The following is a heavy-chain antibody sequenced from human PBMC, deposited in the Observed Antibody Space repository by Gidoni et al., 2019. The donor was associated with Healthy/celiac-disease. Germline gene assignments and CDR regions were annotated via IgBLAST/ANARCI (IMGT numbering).Heavy chain of an antibody. V-gene: IGHV4-31*03. Sequence: QVQLQESGPGLVKPSQTLSLTCTVSGGSISSGGYYWCWIRQHPGKGLEWIGYIYYSGSTYYNPSLKSRVTISVDTSKNQFSLKLSSVTAADTAVYYCARGDCSSTSCYSGITGTTRGWFDPWGQGTLVTVSS. CDR1: GGSISSGGYY. J-gene: IGHJ5*02. CDR3: ARGDCSSTSCYSGITGTTRGWFDP. D-gene: IGHD2-2*02. CDR2: IYYSGST.